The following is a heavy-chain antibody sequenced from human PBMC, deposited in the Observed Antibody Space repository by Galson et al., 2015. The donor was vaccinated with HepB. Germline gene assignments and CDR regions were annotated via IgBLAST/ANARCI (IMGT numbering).Heavy chain of an antibody. CDR1: GGSISSSSYY. CDR2: IYYTGST. J-gene: IGHJ4*02. D-gene: IGHD1-1*01. CDR3: SRDHWPLHFDY. Sequence: ETLSLTCTVSGGSISSSSYYWGWIRQPPGKGLEWIGNIYYTGSTYYSPSLKSRVTISVDTSKNQFSLKLSSVTVADTAIYYCSRDHWPLHFDYWGQGNLVAVSS. V-gene: IGHV4-39*07.